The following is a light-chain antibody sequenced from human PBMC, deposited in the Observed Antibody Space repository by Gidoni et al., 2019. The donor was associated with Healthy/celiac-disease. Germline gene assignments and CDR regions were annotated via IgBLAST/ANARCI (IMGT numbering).Light chain of an antibody. CDR3: QAWDSSREV. J-gene: IGLJ2*01. Sequence: SYELTQPPSVSVPPGQTASITCSGDKLGDKYACWYQQKPGQSPVLVIYQDSKRPSGIPERFSGSNSGNTATLTISGTQAMDEADYYCQAWDSSREVFGGGTKLTVL. CDR1: KLGDKY. CDR2: QDS. V-gene: IGLV3-1*01.